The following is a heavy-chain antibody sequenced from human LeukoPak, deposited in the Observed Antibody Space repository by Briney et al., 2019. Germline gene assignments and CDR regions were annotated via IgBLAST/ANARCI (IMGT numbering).Heavy chain of an antibody. V-gene: IGHV4-34*01. CDR1: GGPFSGYY. CDR2: INHSGST. Sequence: PSETLSLTCAVYGGPFSGYYWSWIRQPPGKGLEWIGEINHSGSTNYNPSLKSRVTISVDTSKNQFSLKLSSVTAADTAVYYCASKNVAVAGTNFDYWGQGTLVTVSS. J-gene: IGHJ4*02. CDR3: ASKNVAVAGTNFDY. D-gene: IGHD6-19*01.